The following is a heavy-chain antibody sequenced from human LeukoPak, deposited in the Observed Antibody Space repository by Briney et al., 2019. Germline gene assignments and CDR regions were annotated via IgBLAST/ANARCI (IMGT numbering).Heavy chain of an antibody. Sequence: SETLSLTCTVSGGSISSYYWSWIRQPAGKGLEWIGHIYTSGSTNYNPSLKSRVTISVDTSKNQFSLKLSSVTAADTAVYYCARGAYGSGSYQSWFDPWGQGTLVTVSS. J-gene: IGHJ5*02. CDR1: GGSISSYY. CDR2: IYTSGST. CDR3: ARGAYGSGSYQSWFDP. V-gene: IGHV4-4*07. D-gene: IGHD3-10*01.